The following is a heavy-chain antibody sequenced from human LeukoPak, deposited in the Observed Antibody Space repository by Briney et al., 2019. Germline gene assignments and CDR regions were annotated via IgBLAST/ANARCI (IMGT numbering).Heavy chain of an antibody. CDR3: ARVRIAAALDYYYYYGMDV. V-gene: IGHV4-34*01. J-gene: IGHJ6*02. Sequence: SETLSLTCAVYGGSFSGYYWSWIRQPPGKGLEWIGGINHSGSTNYNPSLKSRVTISVDTSKNQFSLKLSSVTAADTAVYYCARVRIAAALDYYYYYGMDVWGQGTTVTVSS. CDR2: INHSGST. CDR1: GGSFSGYY. D-gene: IGHD6-13*01.